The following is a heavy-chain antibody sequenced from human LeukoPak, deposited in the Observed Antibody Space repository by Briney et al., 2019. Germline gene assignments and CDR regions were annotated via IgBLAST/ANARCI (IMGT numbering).Heavy chain of an antibody. V-gene: IGHV4-39*01. Sequence: PSETLSLTCTVSGGSISGSSYYWGWIRQPPGKGLEWIGSIFYSGSTFYNPSLKSRVTISVDTSKNQFSLKLSSVTAADTALYYCARHTTSWQFFGYWGQGTLVTVS. CDR2: IFYSGST. D-gene: IGHD2-2*01. J-gene: IGHJ4*02. CDR3: ARHTTSWQFFGY. CDR1: GGSISGSSYY.